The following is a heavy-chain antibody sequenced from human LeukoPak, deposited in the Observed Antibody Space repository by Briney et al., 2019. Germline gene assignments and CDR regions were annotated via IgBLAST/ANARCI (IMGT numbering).Heavy chain of an antibody. CDR3: VKSLTKGVKDSSSWF. CDR2: ISSNGGST. J-gene: IGHJ4*02. Sequence: QPGGSLRLSCSASGFTFSSYAMHWVRQAPGKGLEYVSAISSNGGSTYYADSVKGRFTISRDNSKNTLYLQMSSLSAEDTAVYYCVKSLTKGVKDSSSWFWGQGTLVTVSS. V-gene: IGHV3-64D*06. CDR1: GFTFSSYA. D-gene: IGHD6-13*01.